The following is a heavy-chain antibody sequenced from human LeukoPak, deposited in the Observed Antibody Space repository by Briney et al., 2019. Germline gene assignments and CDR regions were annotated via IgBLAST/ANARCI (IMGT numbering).Heavy chain of an antibody. CDR3: ATDRGPNTFDY. J-gene: IGHJ4*02. CDR2: IKEDGSEK. Sequence: PGGSLRLSCAASGFTFSSYWMTWVRQPPGKGLERVANIKEDGSEKYYVDSVKGRFTVSRDNAKSSLYLQMNSLRADDTAVYYCATDRGPNTFDYWGQGTLVTVSS. V-gene: IGHV3-7*01. CDR1: GFTFSSYW. D-gene: IGHD2/OR15-2a*01.